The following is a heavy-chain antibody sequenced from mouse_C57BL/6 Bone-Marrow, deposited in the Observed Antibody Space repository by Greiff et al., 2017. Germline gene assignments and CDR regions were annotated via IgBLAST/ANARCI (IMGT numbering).Heavy chain of an antibody. D-gene: IGHD4-1*01. Sequence: QVQLQQSGAELVKPGASVKLSCKASGYTFTEYTIHWVKQRSGQGLEWIGWFYPGSGSIKYNEKFKDKATLTADKSSSTFYRELSRLTSEDSAGYFCARHEGRGVTGAWFAYWGQGTLVTVSA. J-gene: IGHJ3*01. CDR2: FYPGSGSI. CDR3: ARHEGRGVTGAWFAY. CDR1: GYTFTEYT. V-gene: IGHV1-62-2*01.